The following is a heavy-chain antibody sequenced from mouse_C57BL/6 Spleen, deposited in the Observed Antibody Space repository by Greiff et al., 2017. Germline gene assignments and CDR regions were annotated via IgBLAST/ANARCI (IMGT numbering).Heavy chain of an antibody. CDR2: IRLKSDNYAT. Sequence: EVQRVESGGGLVQPGGSMKLSCVASGFTFSNYWMNWVRQSPEKGLEWVAQIRLKSDNYATHYAESVKGRFTISRDDSKSSVYLQMNNLRAEDTGMYYCTGGLGGRRGDWYFDVWGTGTTVTVSS. J-gene: IGHJ1*03. CDR3: TGGLGGRRGDWYFDV. D-gene: IGHD1-1*01. CDR1: GFTFSNYW. V-gene: IGHV6-3*01.